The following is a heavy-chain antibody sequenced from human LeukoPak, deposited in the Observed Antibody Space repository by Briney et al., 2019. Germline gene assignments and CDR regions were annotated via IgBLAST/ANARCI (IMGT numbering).Heavy chain of an antibody. CDR3: ASGPGYSNYSDHYYYYYMDV. Sequence: ASVKVSCKASGGTFSNDAISWVRQAPGQGPEWMGGIIPIFTTANYIQKFQGRVTITADESTSTAYMELSSLRSEDTAVYYCASGPGYSNYSDHYYYYYMDVWGRGTTVTVSS. D-gene: IGHD5-12*01. CDR1: GGTFSNDA. J-gene: IGHJ6*03. CDR2: IIPIFTTA. V-gene: IGHV1-69*13.